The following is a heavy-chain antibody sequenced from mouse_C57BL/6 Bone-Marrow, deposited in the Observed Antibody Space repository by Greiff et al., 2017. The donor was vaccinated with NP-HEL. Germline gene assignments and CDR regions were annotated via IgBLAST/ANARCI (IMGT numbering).Heavy chain of an antibody. D-gene: IGHD2-3*01. V-gene: IGHV14-4*01. Sequence: VQLQQSGAELVRPGASVKLSCTASGFNIKDDYMHWVKQRPEEGLEWIGWIDPENGDTEYASKFQGKATITADTSSNTAYLQLSSRTSEDTAVYYCTTWGYSAYWGQGTLVTVSA. CDR2: IDPENGDT. J-gene: IGHJ3*01. CDR3: TTWGYSAY. CDR1: GFNIKDDY.